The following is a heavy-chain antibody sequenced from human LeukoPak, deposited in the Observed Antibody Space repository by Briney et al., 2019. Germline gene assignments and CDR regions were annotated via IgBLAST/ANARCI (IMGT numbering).Heavy chain of an antibody. V-gene: IGHV1-18*01. CDR2: ISAYNGNT. Sequence: ASVKVSCKASGYTFTSYGISWVRQAPGQGLEWMGWISAYNGNTNYAQKLQGRVTMTTDTSTSTAYMELRSLRSDDTAVYYCARDLKRYCSSTSCPGGFDLWGQGTLVTVSS. CDR3: ARDLKRYCSSTSCPGGFDL. CDR1: GYTFTSYG. J-gene: IGHJ5*02. D-gene: IGHD2-2*01.